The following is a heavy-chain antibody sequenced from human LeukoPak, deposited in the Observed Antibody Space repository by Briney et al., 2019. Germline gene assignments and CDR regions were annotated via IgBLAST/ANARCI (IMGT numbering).Heavy chain of an antibody. J-gene: IGHJ4*02. D-gene: IGHD3-22*01. CDR1: GYSFTSYW. CDR3: ARHSFSYDSSGYPLGSFDY. V-gene: IGHV5-51*01. CDR2: IYPGDSDT. Sequence: GESLKISCKGSGYSFTSYWIGWVRQLPGKGLEWMGIIYPGDSDTRYSPSFQGQVTISADKSISTAYLQWSSLKASDTAMYYCARHSFSYDSSGYPLGSFDYWGREPWSPSPQ.